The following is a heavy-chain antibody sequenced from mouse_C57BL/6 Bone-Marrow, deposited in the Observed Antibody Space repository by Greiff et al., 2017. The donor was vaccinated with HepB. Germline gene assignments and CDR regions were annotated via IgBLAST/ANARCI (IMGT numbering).Heavy chain of an antibody. D-gene: IGHD1-1*01. CDR3: ARPGSVAY. V-gene: IGHV1-59*01. CDR1: GYTFTSYW. Sequence: QVQLQQPGAELVRPGTSVKLSCKASGYTFTSYWMHWVKQRPGQGLEWIGVIDPSDSYTNYNQKFKGKATLTVDTSSSTAYMQLSSLTSEDSAVYYCARPGSVAYWGQGTLVTVSA. CDR2: IDPSDSYT. J-gene: IGHJ3*01.